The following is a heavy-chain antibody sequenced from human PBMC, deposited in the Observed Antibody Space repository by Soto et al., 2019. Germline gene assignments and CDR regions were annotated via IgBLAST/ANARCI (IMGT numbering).Heavy chain of an antibody. V-gene: IGHV3-30-3*01. CDR2: ISYDGSNK. CDR3: ARDSVTIFGVVTPYYYGMDV. D-gene: IGHD3-3*01. J-gene: IGHJ6*02. Sequence: GGSLRLSCAASGFTFSSYAMHWVRQAPGKGLEWVAVISYDGSNKYYADSVKGRFTISRDNSKNTLYLQMNSLRAEDTAVYYCARDSVTIFGVVTPYYYGMDVWGQGTTVTVSS. CDR1: GFTFSSYA.